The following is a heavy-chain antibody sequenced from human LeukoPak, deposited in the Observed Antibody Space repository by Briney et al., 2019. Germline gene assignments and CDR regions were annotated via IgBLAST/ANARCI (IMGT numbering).Heavy chain of an antibody. J-gene: IGHJ4*02. V-gene: IGHV1-2*02. CDR1: GYTFTGYY. CDR2: INPNSGGT. CDR3: ARVAAAITTPLGY. D-gene: IGHD2-2*02. Sequence: ASVKVSCKASGYTFTGYYMHWVRPAPGQGLAWMGWINPNSGGTNYAQKFQGRVTMTRDTSISTAYMELSRLRSDDTAVYYCARVAAAITTPLGYWGQGTLVTVSS.